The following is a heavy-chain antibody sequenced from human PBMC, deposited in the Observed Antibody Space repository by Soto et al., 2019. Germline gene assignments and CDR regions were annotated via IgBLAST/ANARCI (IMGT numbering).Heavy chain of an antibody. CDR3: AKNFMYN. Sequence: GGSLRLSCAASGFTFSSYGMHWVRQAPGKGLEWVAVISYDGSNKYYADSVKGRFTISRDNSKNTLYLQMNSLRAEDTAVYYCAKNFMYNWGQGTVLPVSS. D-gene: IGHD1-1*01. J-gene: IGHJ4*02. CDR1: GFTFSSYG. CDR2: ISYDGSNK. V-gene: IGHV3-30*18.